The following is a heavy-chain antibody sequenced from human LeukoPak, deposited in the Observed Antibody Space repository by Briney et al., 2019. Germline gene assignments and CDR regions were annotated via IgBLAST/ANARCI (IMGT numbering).Heavy chain of an antibody. Sequence: ASVKVSCKASGYTFTGYYMHWVRQAPGQRLEWMGWINAGNGNTKYSQKFQGRVTITRDTSASTAYMELSSLRSEDTAVYYCARGGSGSYLVAYWGQGILVTVSP. CDR2: INAGNGNT. CDR1: GYTFTGYY. CDR3: ARGGSGSYLVAY. D-gene: IGHD3-10*01. J-gene: IGHJ4*02. V-gene: IGHV1-3*01.